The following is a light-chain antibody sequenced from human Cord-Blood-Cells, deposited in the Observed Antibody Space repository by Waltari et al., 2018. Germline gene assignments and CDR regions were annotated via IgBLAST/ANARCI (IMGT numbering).Light chain of an antibody. CDR2: DVS. CDR3: SSYTSSSLVV. Sequence: QSALTQPASVSGSPGQSITISCTGTSSDVGGYNYVSWYQQHPGKAPKLMIYDVSNRPPGVANRFSGSKSGNTAARTISGLQAEDEADYYCSSYTSSSLVVFGGGTKLTVL. CDR1: SSDVGGYNY. J-gene: IGLJ2*01. V-gene: IGLV2-14*01.